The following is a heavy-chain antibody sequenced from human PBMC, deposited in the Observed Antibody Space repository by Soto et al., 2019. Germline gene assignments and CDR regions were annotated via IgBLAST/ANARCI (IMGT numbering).Heavy chain of an antibody. CDR2: ISGSGGST. CDR1: GFTFSSYA. J-gene: IGHJ4*02. D-gene: IGHD6-13*01. Sequence: WGSLRLSCAASGFTFSSYAMSWVRQAPGKGLEWVSAISGSGGSTYYADSVKGRFTISRDNSKNTLYLQMNSLRAEDTAVYYWAKSSGWYYFDYWGQGTLVTVSS. CDR3: AKSSGWYYFDY. V-gene: IGHV3-23*01.